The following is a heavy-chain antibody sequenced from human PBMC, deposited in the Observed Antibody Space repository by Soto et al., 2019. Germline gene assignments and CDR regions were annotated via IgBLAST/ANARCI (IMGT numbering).Heavy chain of an antibody. CDR3: ARVSDYGSWFDP. D-gene: IGHD4-17*01. Sequence: PGGSLRLSCAASGFTFSSYAMHWVRQAPGKGLEWVAVISYDGSNKYYADSVKGRFTISRDNSKNTLYLQMNSLRAEDTAVYYCARVSDYGSWFDPWGQGTLVTVSS. V-gene: IGHV3-30-3*01. CDR1: GFTFSSYA. CDR2: ISYDGSNK. J-gene: IGHJ5*02.